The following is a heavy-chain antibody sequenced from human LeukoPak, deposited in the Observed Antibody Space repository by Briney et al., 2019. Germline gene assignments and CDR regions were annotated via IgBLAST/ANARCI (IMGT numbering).Heavy chain of an antibody. CDR3: ARVGGQLGHDAFDI. J-gene: IGHJ3*02. V-gene: IGHV4-4*02. D-gene: IGHD6-6*01. CDR1: NGSISSSNW. CDR2: INLSGST. Sequence: PSETLSLTCVVCNGSISSSNWWSWVRQPPGKGLGWIGEINLSGSTIYNPSLKSRVIISLDKSNNPFSLKLSSVTAADTAVYYCARVGGQLGHDAFDIWGQGTMVTVSS.